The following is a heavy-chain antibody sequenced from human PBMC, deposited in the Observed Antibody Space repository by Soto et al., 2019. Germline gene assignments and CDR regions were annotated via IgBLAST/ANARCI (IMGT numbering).Heavy chain of an antibody. V-gene: IGHV1-18*01. CDR2: ISGYNGNT. CDR1: GYTFTNYG. Sequence: QVQLVQSGAEVKKPGASVTVSCKASGYTFTNYGFSWVRQAPGQGLEWMGWISGYNGNTKYAEKFQNIVTMTTDTPTNTAHWELRSLKSDDTALYSCARERQAPYYYYAMDVWGQGTAVTVSS. J-gene: IGHJ6*02. CDR3: ARERQAPYYYYAMDV.